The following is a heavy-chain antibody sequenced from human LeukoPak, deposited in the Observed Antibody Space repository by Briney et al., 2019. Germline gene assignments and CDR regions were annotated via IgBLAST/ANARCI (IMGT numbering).Heavy chain of an antibody. D-gene: IGHD2/OR15-2a*01. J-gene: IGHJ3*02. V-gene: IGHV3-30-3*01. CDR2: ISYDGSNK. Sequence: GRSLRLSCAASGFTFSSYAMHWVRQAPGKGLEWVAVISYDGSNKYYADSVKGRFTISRDNSKNTLYLQMNSLRAEDTAVYYCARERESSMAFDIWGQGTMVTVSS. CDR3: ARERESSMAFDI. CDR1: GFTFSSYA.